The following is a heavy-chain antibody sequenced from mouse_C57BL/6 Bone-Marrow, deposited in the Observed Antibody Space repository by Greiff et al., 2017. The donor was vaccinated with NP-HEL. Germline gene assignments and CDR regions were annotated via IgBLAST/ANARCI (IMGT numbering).Heavy chain of an antibody. CDR2: IWRGGST. Sequence: QVQLQQSGPGLVQPSQSLSITCTVSGFSLTSYGVHWVRQSPGKGLEWLGVIWRGGSTYSTVAFMSILSLTKDNSKSQVIFKRNSLQADDTAIYYCTKNRGDYGSSYEDYFDYWGQGTTLTVSS. CDR1: GFSLTSYG. J-gene: IGHJ2*01. D-gene: IGHD1-1*01. CDR3: TKNRGDYGSSYEDYFDY. V-gene: IGHV2-5*01.